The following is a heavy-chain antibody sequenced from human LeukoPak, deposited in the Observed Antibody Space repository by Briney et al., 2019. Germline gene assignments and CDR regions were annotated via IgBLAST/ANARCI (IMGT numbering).Heavy chain of an antibody. CDR3: ARQGSYTTSSFDY. CDR1: GYSFTSYW. CDR2: FVPGDSST. Sequence: GESLKISCTASGYSFTSYWITWVRQVPGKGLEWMGKFVPGDSSTNYSPSFHGHVTISGVKSISTAYLQWNSLKASDTAMYYCARQGSYTTSSFDYWGQGTLVTVSS. V-gene: IGHV5-10-1*01. D-gene: IGHD6-6*01. J-gene: IGHJ4*02.